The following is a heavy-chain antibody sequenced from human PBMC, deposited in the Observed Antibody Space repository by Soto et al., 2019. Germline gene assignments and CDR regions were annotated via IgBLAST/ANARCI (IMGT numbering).Heavy chain of an antibody. CDR3: ARDTDGLHY. V-gene: IGHV3-74*01. J-gene: IGHJ4*02. CDR1: GLIFSDYK. Sequence: GGSLRLSCAASGLIFSDYKMHWVRQAPGKGLVWVSRISTDGSITDYADSVKGRFTVSRDNAKNTLYLQMNSLRAEDTAVYYCARDTDGLHYWGQGTLVTVSS. CDR2: ISTDGSIT.